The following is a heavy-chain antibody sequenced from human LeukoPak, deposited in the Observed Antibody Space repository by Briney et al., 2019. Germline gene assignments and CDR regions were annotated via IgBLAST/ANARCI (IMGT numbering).Heavy chain of an antibody. CDR2: IYYSGSA. CDR3: AREGVVTAHMDY. D-gene: IGHD2-21*02. CDR1: GDSINNGDYY. Sequence: SETPSLTCTVSGDSINNGDYYWSWIRQPPGKGLEWIGYIYYSGSAYYTPSLRSRASISIDTSKNQFSLNLKSVTAADTAVYYCAREGVVTAHMDYWGQGALVTVSS. J-gene: IGHJ4*02. V-gene: IGHV4-30-4*01.